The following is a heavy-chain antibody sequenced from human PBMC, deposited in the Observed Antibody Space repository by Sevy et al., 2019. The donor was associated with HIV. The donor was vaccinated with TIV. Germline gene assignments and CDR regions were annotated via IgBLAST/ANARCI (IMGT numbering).Heavy chain of an antibody. V-gene: IGHV3-23*01. CDR2: ISGGDDST. CDR1: GFIFSDYA. Sequence: GGSLRLSCAASGFIFSDYAMSWVRQAPGKGLEWVSSISGGDDSTYYADSVKGRFTVSRANSKTTLYLQMNTLRAEDTALYYCAKFGDYYDSGGYYWYFDFWGRGTLVTVSS. CDR3: AKFGDYYDSGGYYWYFDF. D-gene: IGHD3-22*01. J-gene: IGHJ2*01.